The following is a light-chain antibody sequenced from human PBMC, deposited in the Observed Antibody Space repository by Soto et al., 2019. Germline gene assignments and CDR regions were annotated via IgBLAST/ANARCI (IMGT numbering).Light chain of an antibody. Sequence: ENVLTQSPGTLSLSPGERATLSCRASQSVSSSYLAWYQQKPGQAPRLLIYAASSRATGIPDRFSGSGSGTDFTLTISRLEPEDFAVYYCQHRDNWSYIFGQGTKLEIK. CDR1: QSVSSSY. CDR2: AAS. V-gene: IGKV3D-20*02. CDR3: QHRDNWSYI. J-gene: IGKJ2*01.